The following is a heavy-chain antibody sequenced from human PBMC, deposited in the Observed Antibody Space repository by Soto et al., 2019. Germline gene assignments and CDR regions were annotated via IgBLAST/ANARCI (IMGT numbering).Heavy chain of an antibody. J-gene: IGHJ4*02. Sequence: PGGCLRLSCAVSGFNFNTYVMTWVRQAPGKGLEWVSGISYSGDTTYYADFVKVRFTISRDDSKNTVHLQLNSLTAEHSALYFCAKTREGNRPFDDWGRGTLVTVSS. CDR1: GFNFNTYV. CDR2: ISYSGDTT. V-gene: IGHV3-23*01. CDR3: AKTREGNRPFDD. D-gene: IGHD1-26*01.